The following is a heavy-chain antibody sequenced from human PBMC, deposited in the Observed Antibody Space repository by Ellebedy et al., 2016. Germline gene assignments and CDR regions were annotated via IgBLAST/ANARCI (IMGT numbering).Heavy chain of an antibody. J-gene: IGHJ4*02. CDR1: GFTVISNY. Sequence: GESLKISCAASGFTVISNYMSWVRQAPGEGLEWVSAIYSGGSTYYADSVKGRFTISRDSSKNTLYLQMNRLRAEDTAVYYCARGGKGWLYYFDYWGQGTLVTVSS. CDR3: ARGGKGWLYYFDY. CDR2: IYSGGST. V-gene: IGHV3-53*01. D-gene: IGHD5-12*01.